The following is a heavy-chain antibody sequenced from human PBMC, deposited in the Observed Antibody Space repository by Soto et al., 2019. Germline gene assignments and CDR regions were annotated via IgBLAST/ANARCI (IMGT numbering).Heavy chain of an antibody. V-gene: IGHV5-51*01. CDR1: GYSFTSYW. CDR2: IYPGDSDT. J-gene: IGHJ6*02. Sequence: PGESLKISCKGSGYSFTSYWIGWVRQMPGKGLEWMGIIYPGDSDTRYSPSFQGQVTISADKSISTAYLQWSSLKASDTAMYYCARSSDYGALGYYYGMDVWGQGTTVTVSS. D-gene: IGHD4-17*01. CDR3: ARSSDYGALGYYYGMDV.